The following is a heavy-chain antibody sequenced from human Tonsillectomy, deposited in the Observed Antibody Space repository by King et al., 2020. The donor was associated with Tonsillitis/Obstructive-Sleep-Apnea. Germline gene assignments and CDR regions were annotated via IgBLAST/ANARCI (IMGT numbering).Heavy chain of an antibody. CDR2: INDSGST. CDR1: GGSFSGYY. J-gene: IGHJ4*02. Sequence: QVQLQQWGAGLLKPSETLSLTCAVYGGSFSGYYWNWIRQPPGKGLEWIGEINDSGSTNIKPSLKSRVTISVDTSKNQFSLKLASVTAADTAVYYCARGPRRAYNWNYHYYFDYWGQGTLVTVSS. D-gene: IGHD1-7*01. CDR3: ARGPRRAYNWNYHYYFDY. V-gene: IGHV4-34*01.